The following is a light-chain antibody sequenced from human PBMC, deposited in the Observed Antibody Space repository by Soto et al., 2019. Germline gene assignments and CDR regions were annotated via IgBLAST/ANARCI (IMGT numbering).Light chain of an antibody. CDR1: GSDVGNYVF. J-gene: IGLJ1*01. V-gene: IGLV2-14*01. Sequence: SVLTQPASVSGSPGQSITISCTGTGSDVGNYVFVSWYQQYPGKAPKLIIFEVSNRPSGVSDRFSGSKSGSTASLSISGLQSEDEADYYCVSYTSTSTLVFGTGTKVTVL. CDR2: EVS. CDR3: VSYTSTSTLV.